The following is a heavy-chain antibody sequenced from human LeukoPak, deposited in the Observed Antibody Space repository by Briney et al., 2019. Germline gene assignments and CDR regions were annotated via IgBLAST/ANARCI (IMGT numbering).Heavy chain of an antibody. CDR3: AAKGNGYTGIYVFAH. V-gene: IGHV3-74*01. Sequence: AGGSLRLSCAASGFTFSSHWMHWVRHAPGKGLVWVSRINSDGSSTSYADSVKGRFTISRDNAKNTLYLQMNSLRAEDTAVYYCAAKGNGYTGIYVFAHWGQGTLVTVSP. D-gene: IGHD1-26*01. CDR2: INSDGSST. CDR1: GFTFSSHW. J-gene: IGHJ4*02.